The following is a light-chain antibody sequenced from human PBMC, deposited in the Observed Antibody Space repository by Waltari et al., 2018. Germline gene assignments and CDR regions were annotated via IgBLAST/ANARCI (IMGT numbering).Light chain of an antibody. CDR3: SSYSSGTNVV. CDR2: DVS. J-gene: IGLJ2*01. CDR1: SSDVGGHPY. Sequence: QSALTQPASVSGSPGQSITLSCTGTSSDVGGHPYVSWYQQHPGEAPKLIIYDVSSRPSGVSPRFSAARSGNTASLTISGLRTEDEAEYYCSSYSSGTNVVFGGGTKLTVL. V-gene: IGLV2-14*01.